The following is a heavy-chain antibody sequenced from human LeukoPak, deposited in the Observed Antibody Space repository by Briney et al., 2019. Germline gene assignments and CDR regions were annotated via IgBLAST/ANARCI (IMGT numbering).Heavy chain of an antibody. CDR2: MYYSGST. D-gene: IGHD3-10*01. CDR3: ARGGYYGSGNDFRFDP. V-gene: IGHV4-39*07. Sequence: SETLSLTCTVSGGSISSSRYYWGWIRQPPGKGLEWIGSMYYSGSTYYNPSLKSRVTISVDTSKSQFSLKLSSVTAADTAIYYCARGGYYGSGNDFRFDPWGQGTLVTVSS. CDR1: GGSISSSRYY. J-gene: IGHJ5*02.